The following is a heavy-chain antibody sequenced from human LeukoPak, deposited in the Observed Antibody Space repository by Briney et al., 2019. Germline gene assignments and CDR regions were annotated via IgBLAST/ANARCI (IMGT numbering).Heavy chain of an antibody. CDR3: ARPPYGGVDY. CDR1: GLTVSSY. Sequence: GGSLRLSCAASGLTVSSYMSWVRQPPRKGLEWVSVIYSGGSIYYADSVKGRFTISRDKSKNTLYLQMNSLRAEDTAVYYCARPPYGGVDYWGQGTLVTVSS. D-gene: IGHD4-23*01. V-gene: IGHV3-66*04. J-gene: IGHJ4*02. CDR2: IYSGGSI.